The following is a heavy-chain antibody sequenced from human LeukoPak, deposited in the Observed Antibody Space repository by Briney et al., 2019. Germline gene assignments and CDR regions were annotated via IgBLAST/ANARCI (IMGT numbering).Heavy chain of an antibody. J-gene: IGHJ4*02. CDR2: IYSGGST. CDR1: GFTVSSNY. V-gene: IGHV3-53*01. CDR3: ARALPPTYYFDY. Sequence: GGSLRLSCAASGFTVSSNYMSWVRQAPGKGLEWVSVIYSGGSTYYADSVKGRFTISRDNSKNTLYLQMNSLRAEDTAVYYCARALPPTYYFDYRGQGTLVTVSS.